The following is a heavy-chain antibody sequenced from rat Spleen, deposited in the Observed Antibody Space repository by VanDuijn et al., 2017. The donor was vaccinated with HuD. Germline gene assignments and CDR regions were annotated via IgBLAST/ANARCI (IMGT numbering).Heavy chain of an antibody. CDR3: TRDYGYNYGVMDA. Sequence: EVQLVESGGGLVQPGRSLKLSCAASGFTFSDYNMAWVRQAPKKGLEWVATISYDAGNTYYRDSVKGRFTISRDNAKSTLFLQMDSLRSEDTATYYCTRDYGYNYGVMDAWGQGASVTVSS. J-gene: IGHJ4*01. V-gene: IGHV5-7*01. CDR2: ISYDAGNT. CDR1: GFTFSDYN. D-gene: IGHD1-9*01.